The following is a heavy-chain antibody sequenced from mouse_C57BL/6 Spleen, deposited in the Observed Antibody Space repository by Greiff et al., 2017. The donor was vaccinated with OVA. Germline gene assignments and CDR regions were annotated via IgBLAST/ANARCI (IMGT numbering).Heavy chain of an antibody. J-gene: IGHJ2*01. CDR3: ARSDYCYGSSYRVGYFDY. D-gene: IGHD1-1*01. CDR2: INPYNGGT. CDR1: GYTFTDYY. Sequence: EVQLQQSGPVLVKPGASVKMSCKASGYTFTDYYMNWVKQSHGKSLEWIGVINPYNGGTSYNQKFKGKATLTVAKSSSTAYMVLNSLTSVDSAVYYCARSDYCYGSSYRVGYFDYWGQGTTLTVSS. V-gene: IGHV1-19*01.